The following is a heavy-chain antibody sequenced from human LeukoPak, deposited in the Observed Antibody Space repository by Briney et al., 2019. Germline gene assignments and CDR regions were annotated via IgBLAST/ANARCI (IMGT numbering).Heavy chain of an antibody. V-gene: IGHV3-30*04. CDR1: GFTFSSYA. Sequence: GGSLRLSCAASGFTFSSYAMHWVRQAPGKGLEWVAVISYDGSNKYYADSVKGRFTISRDNSKNTLYLQMNSLRAEDTAVYYCARVRSPVTSRIDYWGQGTLVTVSS. D-gene: IGHD4-23*01. CDR3: ARVRSPVTSRIDY. CDR2: ISYDGSNK. J-gene: IGHJ4*02.